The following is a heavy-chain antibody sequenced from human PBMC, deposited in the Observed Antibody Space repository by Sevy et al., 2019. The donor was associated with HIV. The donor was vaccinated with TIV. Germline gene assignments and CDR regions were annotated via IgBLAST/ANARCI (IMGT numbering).Heavy chain of an antibody. V-gene: IGHV3-11*01. CDR2: VSGSDDTK. CDR1: GFTFSDYY. J-gene: IGHJ6*02. CDR3: ARDHVKDGDLGDYYYFAMDV. D-gene: IGHD4-17*01. Sequence: GGSLRLSCAASGFTFSDYYMSWIRQAPGKGLEWVSYVSGSDDTKYYADSVKGRFTISRDKAKNSRYLQMNSLRAEDTAVYYCARDHVKDGDLGDYYYFAMDVWGQGTTVTVSS.